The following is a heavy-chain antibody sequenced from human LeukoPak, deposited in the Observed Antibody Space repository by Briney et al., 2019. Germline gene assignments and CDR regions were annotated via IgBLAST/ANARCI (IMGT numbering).Heavy chain of an antibody. CDR3: AKEWMRLSL. V-gene: IGHV3-30*18. Sequence: AGGSLRLSCAASGFTFSSYGMHWVRQAPGKGLEWVAFMSYDGINKYYADSVKGRFTISRDNSKNTLYLQMNSLRAEDTAVYYCAKEWMRLSLWGQGTMVTVSS. J-gene: IGHJ4*02. CDR2: MSYDGINK. CDR1: GFTFSSYG. D-gene: IGHD5-18*01.